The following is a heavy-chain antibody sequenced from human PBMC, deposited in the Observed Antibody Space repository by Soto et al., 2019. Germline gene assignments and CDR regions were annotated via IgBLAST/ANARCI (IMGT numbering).Heavy chain of an antibody. CDR1: GYTFTSYA. CDR3: AREYYDSGGSYFMDV. D-gene: IGHD3-22*01. J-gene: IGHJ6*02. V-gene: IGHV1-3*01. CDR2: INAGNGNT. Sequence: QVQLVQSGAEVKKPGASVKVSCKASGYTFTSYAMHWVRQAPGQRLEWMGWINAGNGNTKYSQKFQGRGTNTRDTSASTAYMELSSLRSEDTAVYYCAREYYDSGGSYFMDVWGQGTTVTVSS.